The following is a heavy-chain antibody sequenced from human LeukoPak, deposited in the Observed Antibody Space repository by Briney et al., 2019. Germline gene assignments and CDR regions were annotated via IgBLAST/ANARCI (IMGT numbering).Heavy chain of an antibody. CDR2: ISAYNGNT. Sequence: VASVKASCTASGYTFTSYGISWVRQAPGQGLEWMGWISAYNGNTNYAQKLQGRVTMTTDTSTSTAYMELRSLRSDDTAVYYCARDREARRYSSSWGINHWGQGTLVTVSS. D-gene: IGHD6-13*01. V-gene: IGHV1-18*01. J-gene: IGHJ4*02. CDR3: ARDREARRYSSSWGINH. CDR1: GYTFTSYG.